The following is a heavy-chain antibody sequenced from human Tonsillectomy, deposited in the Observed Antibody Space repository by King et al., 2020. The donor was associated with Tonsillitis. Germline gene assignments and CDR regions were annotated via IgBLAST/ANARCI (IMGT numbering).Heavy chain of an antibody. CDR1: GFSFSSYG. CDR3: AKVTSPWSYYYYAMDV. V-gene: IGHV3-30*18. D-gene: IGHD3-3*01. CDR2: ISYDGSNK. Sequence: VQLVESGGGVVQPGRSLRLSCAASGFSFSSYGIHWVRQAPGKGLEWVAVISYDGSNKYYADSVKGRFTISRDNSKKTLYLQMNSLRAEDTAVYYCAKVTSPWSYYYYAMDVWGQGTTVTVSS. J-gene: IGHJ6*02.